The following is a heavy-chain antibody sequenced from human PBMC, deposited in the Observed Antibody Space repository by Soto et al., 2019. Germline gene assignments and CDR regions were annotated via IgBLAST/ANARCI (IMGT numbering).Heavy chain of an antibody. D-gene: IGHD3-10*01. V-gene: IGHV3-23*01. CDR1: GFTFNNYA. CDR3: AKGRRVSVSLTPRVDF. J-gene: IGHJ4*02. Sequence: EVQLLESGGGLVQPGGSLRLSCAASGFTFNNYAMTWVRQAPGKGLEWVSAISGGGDTTSYADSVKGRFTVSTDGSKKTLYLQMSSMRAEDTALYYCAKGRRVSVSLTPRVDFWGQGTLVTVSS. CDR2: ISGGGDTT.